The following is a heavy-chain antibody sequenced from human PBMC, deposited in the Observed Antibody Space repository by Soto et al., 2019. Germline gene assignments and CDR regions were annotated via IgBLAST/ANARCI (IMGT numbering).Heavy chain of an antibody. CDR1: GGSISSSSYY. Sequence: QLQLQESGPGLVKPSETLSLTCTVSGGSISSSSYYWGWIRQPPGKGLEWIGSIYYSGSTYYNPSLKRRVTISVDTSKNQFSLKLSSVTAADTAVYYCASGVEYYDFWSGSPPFDPWGQGTLVTVSS. D-gene: IGHD3-3*01. CDR2: IYYSGST. J-gene: IGHJ5*02. CDR3: ASGVEYYDFWSGSPPFDP. V-gene: IGHV4-39*01.